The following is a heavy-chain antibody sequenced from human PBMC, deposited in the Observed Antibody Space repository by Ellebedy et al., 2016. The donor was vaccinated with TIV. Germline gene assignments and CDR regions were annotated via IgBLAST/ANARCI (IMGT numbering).Heavy chain of an antibody. D-gene: IGHD1-14*01. Sequence: ASVKVSCXASGYTFTGYYMHWVRQAPGQGLEWMGWINPNSGGTNYAQKFQGRVTMTRDTSISTAYMELSRLRSDDTAVYYCARRRRYNQSYYFDYWGQGTLVTVSS. CDR3: ARRRRYNQSYYFDY. CDR2: INPNSGGT. CDR1: GYTFTGYY. V-gene: IGHV1-2*02. J-gene: IGHJ4*02.